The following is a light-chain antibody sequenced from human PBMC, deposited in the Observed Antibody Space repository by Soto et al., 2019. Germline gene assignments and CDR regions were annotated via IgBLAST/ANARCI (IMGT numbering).Light chain of an antibody. CDR3: QQYNNWPPIT. Sequence: EIVMTQSPATLSVSPGGRATLSCRASQSISGTLSWYQQKPGQAPRLLIHGASTRATGFPARFSGSGSGTEFTLTISSLQSEDFAVYYCQQYNNWPPITFGQGTKVDIK. CDR2: GAS. CDR1: QSISGT. V-gene: IGKV3-15*01. J-gene: IGKJ1*01.